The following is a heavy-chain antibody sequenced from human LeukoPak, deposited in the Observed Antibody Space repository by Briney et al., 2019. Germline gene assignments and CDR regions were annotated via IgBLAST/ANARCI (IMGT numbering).Heavy chain of an antibody. CDR2: MNPNSGNT. D-gene: IGHD3-10*01. J-gene: IGHJ4*02. CDR3: ARGLVFSYFGSGSYYLNY. Sequence: ASVKVSCKASGYTFTSYDINWVRQATGQGLEWMGWMNPNSGNTGYAQKFQGRVTITRNTSISTAYMELSSLRSEDTAVYYCARGLVFSYFGSGSYYLNYWGQGTLVTVSS. CDR1: GYTFTSYD. V-gene: IGHV1-8*01.